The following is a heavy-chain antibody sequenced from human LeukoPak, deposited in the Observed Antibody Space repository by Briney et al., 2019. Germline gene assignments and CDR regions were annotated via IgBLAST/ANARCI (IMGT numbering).Heavy chain of an antibody. J-gene: IGHJ4*02. Sequence: SETLSLTCTVSGGSISSYYWSWIRQPPGKGLEWIGFVFYSGTTNSNPSVKSRVSMSVDMSKNHLSLELTSVTAADSAVYYCARSRSSSPYYFDTWGQGTLVTVSS. CDR2: VFYSGTT. V-gene: IGHV4-59*01. CDR3: ARSRSSSPYYFDT. CDR1: GGSISSYY. D-gene: IGHD6-19*01.